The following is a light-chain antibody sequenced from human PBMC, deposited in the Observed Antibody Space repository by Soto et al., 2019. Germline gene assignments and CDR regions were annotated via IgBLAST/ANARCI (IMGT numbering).Light chain of an antibody. CDR3: QLYGNPPMYT. CDR2: AAS. V-gene: IGKV3-20*01. Sequence: EIVLTQSPGTLSLSPGERATFSCRASQSVSNSSLAWYHQKPGQAPRLLLFAASRRATGIPDTFSGSGSGPDFTLTISRLEPEDFAVYYCQLYGNPPMYTFRQGTRLEI. J-gene: IGKJ2*01. CDR1: QSVSNSS.